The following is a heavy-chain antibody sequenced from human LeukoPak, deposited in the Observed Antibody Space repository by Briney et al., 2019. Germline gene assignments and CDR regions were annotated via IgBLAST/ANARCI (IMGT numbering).Heavy chain of an antibody. D-gene: IGHD2-15*01. CDR3: AKEEGATPSY. CDR2: ISYDGSNK. J-gene: IGHJ4*02. V-gene: IGHV3-30-3*01. CDR1: GFTFSSYA. Sequence: SGGSLRLSCAASGFTFSSYAMHWVRQAPGKGLEWVAVISYDGSNKYYADSVKGRFTISRDNSKNTLYLQMNSLRAEDTAVYYCAKEEGATPSYWGQGTLVTVSS.